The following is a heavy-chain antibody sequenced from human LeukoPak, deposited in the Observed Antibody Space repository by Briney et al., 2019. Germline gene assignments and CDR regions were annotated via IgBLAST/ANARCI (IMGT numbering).Heavy chain of an antibody. Sequence: SETLSLTCTVSGGSISSYYWSWIRQPPGKGLEWIGYIYYSGSTNYNPSLKSRVTISVDTSKNQFSLKLSSVTAADTAVYYCARCPLDTAMAYRRYYYYYMDVWGKGTTVTVSS. CDR2: IYYSGST. D-gene: IGHD5-18*01. V-gene: IGHV4-59*01. CDR3: ARCPLDTAMAYRRYYYYYMDV. CDR1: GGSISSYY. J-gene: IGHJ6*03.